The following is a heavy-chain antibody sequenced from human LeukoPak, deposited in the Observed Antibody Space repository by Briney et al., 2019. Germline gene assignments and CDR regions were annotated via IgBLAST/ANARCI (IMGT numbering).Heavy chain of an antibody. V-gene: IGHV3-21*01. CDR2: ISSSSSYI. J-gene: IGHJ3*02. CDR1: GFTFSSYS. D-gene: IGHD1-26*01. Sequence: KPGGSLRLSCAASGFTFSSYSMNWVRQAPGKGLEWVSSISSSSSYIHSADSVRGRFTISRDNAKNSLFLQMNSLRAEDTAVYYCARVEWGDAFDIWGQGTMVTVFS. CDR3: ARVEWGDAFDI.